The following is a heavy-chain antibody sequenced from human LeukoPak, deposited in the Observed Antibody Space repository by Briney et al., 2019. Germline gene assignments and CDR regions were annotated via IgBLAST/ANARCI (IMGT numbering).Heavy chain of an antibody. J-gene: IGHJ4*02. D-gene: IGHD4-17*01. Sequence: TVKVSCKHSLVTFTSYGISWVRQAPGQGLEWMGWISAYNGNTNYAQKLQSRVTTTTDTSTSTAYMELRSLRSDDTAVYYCARKPASPTYGDWVGYYFDYWGQGTLVTVSS. CDR2: ISAYNGNT. CDR3: ARKPASPTYGDWVGYYFDY. V-gene: IGHV1-18*01. CDR1: LVTFTSYG.